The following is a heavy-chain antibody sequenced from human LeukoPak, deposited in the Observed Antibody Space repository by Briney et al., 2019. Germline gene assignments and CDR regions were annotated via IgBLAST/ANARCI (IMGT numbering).Heavy chain of an antibody. Sequence: GGSLRLSCAASGFTFSSYAMSWVRQAPGKGLEWVSAISGSGGSTYYADSVKGRFTISRDNSKNTLYLQMNSLRAEDTAVYYCAKDTPPSYYDILTGYSYYFDYWGQGTLVTVSS. V-gene: IGHV3-23*01. CDR1: GFTFSSYA. CDR3: AKDTPPSYYDILTGYSYYFDY. J-gene: IGHJ4*02. D-gene: IGHD3-9*01. CDR2: ISGSGGST.